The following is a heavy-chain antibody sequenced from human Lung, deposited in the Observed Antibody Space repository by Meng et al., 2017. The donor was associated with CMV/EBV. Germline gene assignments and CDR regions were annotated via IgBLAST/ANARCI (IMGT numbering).Heavy chain of an antibody. V-gene: IGHV3-21*01. CDR3: AREGGRAGTPGSYYGMDV. J-gene: IGHJ6*02. CDR2: ISSSSSYI. Sequence: GGSXKISCAASGFTFSSYSMNWVRQAPGKGLEWVSSISSSSSYIYYADSVKGRFTISRDNAKNSLYLQMNSLRAEDTAVYYCAREGGRAGTPGSYYGMDVXGQGXTVTVSS. D-gene: IGHD1-1*01. CDR1: GFTFSSYS.